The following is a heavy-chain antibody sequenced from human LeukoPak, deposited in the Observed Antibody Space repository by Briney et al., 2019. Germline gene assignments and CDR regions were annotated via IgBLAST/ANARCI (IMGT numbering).Heavy chain of an antibody. J-gene: IGHJ4*02. CDR1: GFTFSSYA. CDR3: AKTGRGTTTFHYFDY. V-gene: IGHV3-23*01. CDR2: ISGSGGST. D-gene: IGHD1-26*01. Sequence: GGSLRLSCVASGFTFSSYAMSWVRQAPGKGLEWVSVISGSGGSTYHADSVKGRFIISRDNSKNTLFLQMNSLRAEDTAVYYCAKTGRGTTTFHYFDYWGQGALVTVSS.